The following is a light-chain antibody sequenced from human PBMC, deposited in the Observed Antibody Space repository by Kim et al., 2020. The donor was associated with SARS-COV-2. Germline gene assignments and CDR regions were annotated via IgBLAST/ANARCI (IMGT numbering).Light chain of an antibody. CDR1: KLGDKY. CDR3: QAWDSSTAHYV. CDR2: QDS. Sequence: PGQTASITCSGDKLGDKYACWYQQKPGQSPVLVIYQDSKRPSRIPERFSGSTSGNTATLTIGGTQAMDEADYYCQAWDSSTAHYVFGTGTKVTVL. V-gene: IGLV3-1*01. J-gene: IGLJ1*01.